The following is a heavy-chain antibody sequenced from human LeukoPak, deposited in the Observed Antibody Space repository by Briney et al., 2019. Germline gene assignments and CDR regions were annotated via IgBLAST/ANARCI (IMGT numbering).Heavy chain of an antibody. J-gene: IGHJ3*02. Sequence: GASVKVSCKASGGTFSSYAISWVRQAPGQGLEWMGGIIPIFGTANYAQKFQGRVTITTDESTSTAYMELSSLRSEDTAVYYCASSLTHDAFDIWGQGTMVTVSS. CDR1: GGTFSSYA. V-gene: IGHV1-69*05. CDR2: IIPIFGTA. CDR3: ASSLTHDAFDI. D-gene: IGHD2-15*01.